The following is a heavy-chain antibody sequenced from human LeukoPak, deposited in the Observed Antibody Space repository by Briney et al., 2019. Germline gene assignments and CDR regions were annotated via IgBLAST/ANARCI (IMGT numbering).Heavy chain of an antibody. J-gene: IGHJ4*02. Sequence: PGGSLRLSCAASGFTFSSYAMHWVRQAPGKGLEWVAVISYDGSNKYYADSVKGRFTISRDNSKNTLYLQMNSPRAEDTAVYYCARDRHYYDSSGYYCYWGQGTLVTVSS. V-gene: IGHV3-30*04. CDR3: ARDRHYYDSSGYYCY. CDR2: ISYDGSNK. CDR1: GFTFSSYA. D-gene: IGHD3-22*01.